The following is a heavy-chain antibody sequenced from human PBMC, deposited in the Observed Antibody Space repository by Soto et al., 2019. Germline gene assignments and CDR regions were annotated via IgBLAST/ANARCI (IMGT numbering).Heavy chain of an antibody. J-gene: IGHJ4*02. CDR2: IYYSGST. CDR3: ASVTVTQRTFDY. Sequence: PSETLSLSCTVSGGSISSYYWSWIRQPPGKGLEWIGYIYYSGSTNYNPSLKSRVTISVDTSKNQFSLKLSSVTAADTAVYYCASVTVTQRTFDYWGQGTLVTVSS. D-gene: IGHD4-17*01. V-gene: IGHV4-59*01. CDR1: GGSISSYY.